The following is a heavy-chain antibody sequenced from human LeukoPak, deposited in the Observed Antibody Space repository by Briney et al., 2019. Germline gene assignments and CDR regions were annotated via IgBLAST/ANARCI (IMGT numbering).Heavy chain of an antibody. J-gene: IGHJ6*02. CDR2: ISAYNGNT. CDR3: ARASIHDSRVTYYYYGMDV. CDR1: GYTFTSYG. V-gene: IGHV1-18*01. Sequence: ASVKVSCKASGYTFTSYGISWVRQAPGQGLEWMGWISAYNGNTNYAQKLQGRVTMTTDTSTSTAYMELRSLRSDDTAVYYCARASIHDSRVTYYYYGMDVWGQGTTVTVSS. D-gene: IGHD3-22*01.